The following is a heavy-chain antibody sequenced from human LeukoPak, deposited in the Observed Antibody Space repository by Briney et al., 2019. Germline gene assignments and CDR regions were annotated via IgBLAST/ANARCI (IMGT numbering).Heavy chain of an antibody. Sequence: ASVKVSCKASGYTFTGYYMHWVRQAPGQGLEWMGWINPNSGGTNYAQKFQGRVTMTRDTSISTAYMELSRLRSDDTAVYYCARGCKVGYSYYFDYWGQGTLVTVSS. CDR3: ARGCKVGYSYYFDY. CDR2: INPNSGGT. J-gene: IGHJ4*02. D-gene: IGHD3-22*01. CDR1: GYTFTGYY. V-gene: IGHV1-2*02.